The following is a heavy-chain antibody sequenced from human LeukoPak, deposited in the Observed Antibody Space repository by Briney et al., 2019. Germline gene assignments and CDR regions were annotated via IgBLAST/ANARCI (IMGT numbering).Heavy chain of an antibody. D-gene: IGHD3-3*01. CDR2: IKQDGSEK. CDR1: GFTFSSYW. CDR3: AREGGAYYDFWSGYYRYYYTDV. Sequence: GGSLRLSCAASGFTFSSYWMSWVRQAPGKGLEWVANIKQDGSEKYYVDSVKGRFTISRDNAKNSLYLQMNSLRAEDTAVYYCAREGGAYYDFWSGYYRYYYTDVWGKGTAVTVSS. V-gene: IGHV3-7*01. J-gene: IGHJ6*03.